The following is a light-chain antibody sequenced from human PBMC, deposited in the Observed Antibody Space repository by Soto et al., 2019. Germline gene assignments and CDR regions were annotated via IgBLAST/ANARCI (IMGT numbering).Light chain of an antibody. CDR3: QQYYSTPF. V-gene: IGKV4-1*01. Sequence: DIVMTQSPDSLAVSLGERATINCKSSQRVLYSSNNKNYLAWYQPKQGQPPKLLIYWASTRESGVHDRFSGSGSGTDFTLTISSLQAEDVAVYYCQQYYSTPFFGPGTKVDIK. CDR2: WAS. CDR1: QRVLYSSNNKNY. J-gene: IGKJ3*01.